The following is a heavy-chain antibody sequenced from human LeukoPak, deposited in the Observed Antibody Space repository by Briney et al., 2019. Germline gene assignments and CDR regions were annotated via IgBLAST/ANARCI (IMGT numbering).Heavy chain of an antibody. J-gene: IGHJ4*02. CDR2: ISIRGNNI. CDR3: ARGSSWSYYY. Sequence: GGSLRLSCAASGFTFSSYSMYWVRRAPGKGLEWVSSISIRGNNIYYADSVKGRLTTSRDNAKSSLYLQMSSLRSEDTAVYYCARGSSWSYYYWGRGDLVTASS. D-gene: IGHD6-13*01. CDR1: GFTFSSYS. V-gene: IGHV3-21*06.